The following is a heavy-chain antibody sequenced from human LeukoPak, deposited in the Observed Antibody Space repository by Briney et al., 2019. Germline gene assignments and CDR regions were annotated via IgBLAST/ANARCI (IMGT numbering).Heavy chain of an antibody. CDR2: ISSNGDNT. CDR1: GFTSSTYV. J-gene: IGHJ4*02. CDR3: VRGTGY. V-gene: IGHV3-64D*06. Sequence: GGSPRLSCSVSGFTSSTYVMHWVRQAPGKGLEYVSAISSNGDNTYYADSVKGRFTISRDNSKNTLYLQMSSLRADDTAVYYCVRGTGYWGQGTLVTVSS.